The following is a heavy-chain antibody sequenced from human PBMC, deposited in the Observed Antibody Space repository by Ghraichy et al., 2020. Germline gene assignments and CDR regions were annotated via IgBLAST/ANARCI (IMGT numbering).Heavy chain of an antibody. V-gene: IGHV3-23*01. CDR3: TFSRATLHYFDY. D-gene: IGHD3-3*01. CDR1: GFTFSSYA. Sequence: LSLTCAASGFTFSSYAMSWVRQAPGKGLEWVSAISGSGGSTYYADSVKGRFTISRDNSKNTLYLQMNSLRAEDTAVYYCTFSRATLHYFDYWGQGTLVTVSS. J-gene: IGHJ4*02. CDR2: ISGSGGST.